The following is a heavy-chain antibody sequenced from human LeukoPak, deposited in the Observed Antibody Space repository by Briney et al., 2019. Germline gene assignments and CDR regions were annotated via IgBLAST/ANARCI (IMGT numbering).Heavy chain of an antibody. D-gene: IGHD3-22*01. CDR3: ARGTQIDSSVYYAGHFDY. CDR1: GYTFTAYH. Sequence: AAVKVSCKASGYTFTAYHMHWVRHAPGQGLEWMGIINPNDGRTNYAQRFQGRVTTTRDRSTSTVYMELSNLRSEDTAVYYYARGTQIDSSVYYAGHFDYWGQGTLVTVSS. J-gene: IGHJ4*02. CDR2: INPNDGRT. V-gene: IGHV1-46*01.